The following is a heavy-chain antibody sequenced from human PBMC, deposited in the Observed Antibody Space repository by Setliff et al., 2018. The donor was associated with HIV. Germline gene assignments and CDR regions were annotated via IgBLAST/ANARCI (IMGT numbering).Heavy chain of an antibody. CDR3: ARVIRGVIITYDYYCIDV. CDR1: GGSFSGYY. J-gene: IGHJ6*03. V-gene: IGHV4-34*01. Sequence: SETLSLTCAVYGGSFSGYYWSWIRQPPGKGLEWIGEINHSGRTNYNPSLKSRATISMDASKNQFSLRLSSVTAADTAVYYCARVIRGVIITYDYYCIDVWGKGTTVTVSS. D-gene: IGHD3-10*01. CDR2: INHSGRT.